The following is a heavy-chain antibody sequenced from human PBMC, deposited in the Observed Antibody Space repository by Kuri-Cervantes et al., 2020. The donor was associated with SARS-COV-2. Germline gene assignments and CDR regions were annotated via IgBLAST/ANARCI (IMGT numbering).Heavy chain of an antibody. CDR1: GGSFSGYY. V-gene: IGHV4-34*01. J-gene: IGHJ4*02. CDR2: INHSGST. CDR3: ARGAFRIGIQLWDGFDY. Sequence: SETLSLTCAVYGGSFSGYYWSWIRQPPGKGLEWIGEINHSGSTNYNPSLKSRVTISVDTSKNQFSLKLSSVTAADTAVYYCARGAFRIGIQLWDGFDYWGQGTLVTVSS. D-gene: IGHD5-18*01.